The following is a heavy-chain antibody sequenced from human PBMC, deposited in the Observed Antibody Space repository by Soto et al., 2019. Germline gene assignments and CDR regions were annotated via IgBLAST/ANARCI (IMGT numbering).Heavy chain of an antibody. D-gene: IGHD4-4*01. CDR3: AKEATVKIAHHFDY. CDR2: VSHHGALQ. J-gene: IGHJ4*02. V-gene: IGHV3-30*18. CDR1: GFTFSDYG. Sequence: QVHLLESGGGVVQPGRSLRLSCAASGFTFSDYGMQWFRQAPSKGLEWVAVVSHHGALQFYADSVKGRFFISRDNSENTVFLQMNSLRPEDTAIYYCAKEATVKIAHHFDYWGQGTLVTVSS.